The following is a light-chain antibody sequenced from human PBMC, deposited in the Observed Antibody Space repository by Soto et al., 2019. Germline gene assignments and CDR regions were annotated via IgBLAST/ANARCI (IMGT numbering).Light chain of an antibody. Sequence: EIVLTQSPATLSLSPRERATLSCRASQSVSSNYLAWYQQKPGQAPRLLLYGASSRATGIPDRFSGSGSGTDFTLTIRRLEPEDFAVYYCQQYGSSYPWTFGQGTKVDIK. CDR1: QSVSSNY. V-gene: IGKV3-20*01. CDR3: QQYGSSYPWT. CDR2: GAS. J-gene: IGKJ1*01.